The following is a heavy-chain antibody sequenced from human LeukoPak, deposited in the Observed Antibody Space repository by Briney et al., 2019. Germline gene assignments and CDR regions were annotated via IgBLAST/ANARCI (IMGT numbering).Heavy chain of an antibody. J-gene: IGHJ4*02. Sequence: PGGSLRLSCAASGFRFSSYAMNWVRQAPGKGLEWVSAISGSGAATFNADSVKGRFTISRDNSKNTLYLQMNSLRAEDTAVYYCAKDLSSGWYPYYFDFWGRGTLVTVSS. CDR3: AKDLSSGWYPYYFDF. V-gene: IGHV3-23*01. CDR2: ISGSGAAT. D-gene: IGHD6-19*01. CDR1: GFRFSSYA.